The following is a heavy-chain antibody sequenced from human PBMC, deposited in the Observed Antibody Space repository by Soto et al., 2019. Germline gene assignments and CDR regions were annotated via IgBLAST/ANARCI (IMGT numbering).Heavy chain of an antibody. CDR3: ARGSLHYSGSGSYYKGRFDY. J-gene: IGHJ4*02. CDR2: INHSGST. CDR1: GGSFSGYY. Sequence: QVQLQQWGAGLLKPSETLSLTCAVYGGSFSGYYWSWIRQPPGKGLEWIGEINHSGSTNYNPSLKSRVTISVDTSKNQFSLKLSSVTAADTAVYYCARGSLHYSGSGSYYKGRFDYWGQGTLVNVSS. V-gene: IGHV4-34*01. D-gene: IGHD3-10*01.